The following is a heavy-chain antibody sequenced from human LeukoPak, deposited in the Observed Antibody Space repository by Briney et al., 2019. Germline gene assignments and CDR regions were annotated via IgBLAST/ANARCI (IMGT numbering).Heavy chain of an antibody. CDR1: GFTVSSNY. CDR2: IYSGGST. V-gene: IGHV3-66*01. D-gene: IGHD4-11*01. J-gene: IGHJ5*02. Sequence: PGGSLRLSCAASGFTVSSNYMSWVRQAPGKGLEWVSVIYSGGSTYYADSVKGRFTISRDNSKTTLYLQMNSLRAEDTAVYYCARDYDSNWIFDPWGQGTLVTVSS. CDR3: ARDYDSNWIFDP.